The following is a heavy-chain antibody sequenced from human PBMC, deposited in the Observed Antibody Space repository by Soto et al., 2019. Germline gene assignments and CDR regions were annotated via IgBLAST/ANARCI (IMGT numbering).Heavy chain of an antibody. J-gene: IGHJ6*02. CDR2: IIPIFGTA. V-gene: IGHV1-69*13. Sequence: GASVKVSCKASGGTFSSYAISWVRQAPGQGLEWMGGIIPIFGTANYAQRFQGRVTITADESTSTAYMELSSLRSEDTAVYYCARYWERSGYYYYYYGMDVWGQGTTVTVSS. CDR1: GGTFSSYA. CDR3: ARYWERSGYYYYYYGMDV. D-gene: IGHD1-1*01.